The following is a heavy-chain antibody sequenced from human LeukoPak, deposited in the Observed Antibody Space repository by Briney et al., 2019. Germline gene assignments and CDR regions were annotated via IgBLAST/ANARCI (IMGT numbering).Heavy chain of an antibody. CDR1: GYTLTELS. Sequence: ASVKVSCKVSGYTLTELSMHWVRQAPGQGLEWMGWISAYNGNTNYAQKLQGRVTMTTDTSTSTAYMELRSLRSDDTAVYYCARDTRVGYYYDSSGYYPSDAFDIWGQGTMVTVSS. V-gene: IGHV1-18*01. CDR3: ARDTRVGYYYDSSGYYPSDAFDI. D-gene: IGHD3-22*01. J-gene: IGHJ3*02. CDR2: ISAYNGNT.